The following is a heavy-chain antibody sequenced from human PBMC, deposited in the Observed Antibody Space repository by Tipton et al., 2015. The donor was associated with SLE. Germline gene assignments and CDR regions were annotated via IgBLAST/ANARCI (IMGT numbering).Heavy chain of an antibody. V-gene: IGHV3-23*01. CDR3: ARESELQFDY. Sequence: SLRLSCAASGFTFSSYAMRWVRQAPGKGLEWVSGISGGGVSTYYADSVKGRFTISRDNSKNTLYLQMNSLRAEDTAVYYCARESELQFDYWGQGTLVTVSS. J-gene: IGHJ4*02. CDR1: GFTFSSYA. D-gene: IGHD1-7*01. CDR2: ISGGGVST.